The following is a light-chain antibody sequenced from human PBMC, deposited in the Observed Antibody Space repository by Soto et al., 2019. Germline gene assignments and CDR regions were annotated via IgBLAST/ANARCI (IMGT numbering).Light chain of an antibody. CDR2: VNS. J-gene: IGLJ2*01. Sequence: QSVLTQPPSVSGAPGQRVTISCTGSSSNIGAGHDVHWYQQLPGTAPKLLIYVNSNRPSGVPDRFSGSKSGTSASLAITGLQAEDEADYYCQSYDSSLSGPVVFGGGPKLTVL. CDR3: QSYDSSLSGPVV. V-gene: IGLV1-40*01. CDR1: SSNIGAGHD.